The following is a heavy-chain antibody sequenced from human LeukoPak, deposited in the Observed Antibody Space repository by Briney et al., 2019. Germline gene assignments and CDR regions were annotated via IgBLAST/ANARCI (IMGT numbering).Heavy chain of an antibody. V-gene: IGHV4-34*01. J-gene: IGHJ6*03. CDR1: GGSFSGYY. CDR3: ARRAPNHYYYYNYMDV. Sequence: SETLSLTCAVYGGSFSGYYWSWIRQPPGKGLEWIGEINQSGTTNYNPSLKSRVTISVDTSKNQFSLRVSSVTAADTAVYYCARRAPNHYYYYNYMDVWGKGTTVIISS. CDR2: INQSGTT.